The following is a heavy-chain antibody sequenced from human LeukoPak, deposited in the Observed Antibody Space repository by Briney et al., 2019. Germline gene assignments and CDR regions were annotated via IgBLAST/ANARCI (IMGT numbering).Heavy chain of an antibody. CDR3: SRGPIVGFGELSPPDV. Sequence: SETLSLTCTVAGGSISNYFWSWIRQPPGKGLEWVGHVFYNGSTNYNPSLKSRVTISRDTSKNQFSLKLSSVTAADTAVYFCSRGPIVGFGELSPPDVWGQGTTVTVSS. J-gene: IGHJ6*02. V-gene: IGHV4-59*12. CDR1: GGSISNYF. CDR2: VFYNGST. D-gene: IGHD3-10*01.